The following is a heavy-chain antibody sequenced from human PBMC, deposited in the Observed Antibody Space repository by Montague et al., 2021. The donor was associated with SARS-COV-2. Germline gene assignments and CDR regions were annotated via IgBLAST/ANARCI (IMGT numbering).Heavy chain of an antibody. V-gene: IGHV4-38-2*02. CDR2: IYHSGST. J-gene: IGHJ5*02. D-gene: IGHD2-15*01. Sequence: SETLSLTCTVSGYSISSGYYWGWIRQPPGKGLEWIGSIYHSGSTYYNPSLKSRVTISVDTSKNQFSLKLSSVTAADTAVYYCARERRYYSGGSCYSGWFDPWGQGTLVTVSS. CDR3: ARERRYYSGGSCYSGWFDP. CDR1: GYSISSGYY.